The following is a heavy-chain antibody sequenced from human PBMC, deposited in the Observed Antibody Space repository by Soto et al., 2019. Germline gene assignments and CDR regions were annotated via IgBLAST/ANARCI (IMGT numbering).Heavy chain of an antibody. J-gene: IGHJ4*02. V-gene: IGHV1-18*04. CDR3: ARGEERKSMATPFDY. CDR1: GYTFTSYG. D-gene: IGHD5-12*01. Sequence: AASVKVSCKASGYTFTSYGISWVRQAPGQGLEWMGWISAYNGNTNYAQKLQGRVIMTTDTSTSTVYMELRSLRSDDTAVYYCARGEERKSMATPFDYWGQGTLVTVSS. CDR2: ISAYNGNT.